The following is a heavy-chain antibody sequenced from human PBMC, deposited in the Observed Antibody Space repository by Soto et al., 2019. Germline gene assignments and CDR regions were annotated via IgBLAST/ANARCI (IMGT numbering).Heavy chain of an antibody. CDR2: IYYSGST. V-gene: IGHV4-39*01. CDR1: GSSISSSNYY. J-gene: IGHJ4*02. CDR3: ARQVYSSSWYHFDY. Sequence: QLQLQESGPGLVKPSETLSLTCTSSGSSISSSNYYWGWIRQPPGKGLEWIGSIYYSGSTYYNPSLKSRVTISVDTSKNQFSLKLSSVTAADTAVYYCARQVYSSSWYHFDYWGQGTLVTVSS. D-gene: IGHD6-13*01.